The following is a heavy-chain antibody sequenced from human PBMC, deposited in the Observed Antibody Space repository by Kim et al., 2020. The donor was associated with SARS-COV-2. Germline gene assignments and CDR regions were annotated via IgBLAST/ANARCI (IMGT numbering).Heavy chain of an antibody. CDR3: ARGLDDSSGYYVGAFDI. V-gene: IGHV4-34*01. D-gene: IGHD3-22*01. Sequence: LKSRVTISVDTSKNQFSLKLSSVTAADTAVYYCARGLDDSSGYYVGAFDIWGQGTMVTVSS. J-gene: IGHJ3*02.